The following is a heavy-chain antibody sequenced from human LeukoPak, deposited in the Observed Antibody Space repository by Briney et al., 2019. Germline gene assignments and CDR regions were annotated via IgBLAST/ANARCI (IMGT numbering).Heavy chain of an antibody. J-gene: IGHJ3*02. CDR2: IIPIFGTA. Sequence: SVKVSCKASGGTFSSYAISWVRQAPGQGLEWVGGIIPIFGTANYAQKFQGRVTITTDESTSTAYMELSSLRSEDTAVYYCARVHSSSWYNDAFDIWGQGTMVTVSS. CDR1: GGTFSSYA. D-gene: IGHD6-13*01. V-gene: IGHV1-69*05. CDR3: ARVHSSSWYNDAFDI.